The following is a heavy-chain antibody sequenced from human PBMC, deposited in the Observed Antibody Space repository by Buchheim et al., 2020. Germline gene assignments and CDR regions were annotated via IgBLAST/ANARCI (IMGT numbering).Heavy chain of an antibody. CDR1: GFTVSSYA. Sequence: EVQLLESGGGLVQPGGSLRLSCAASGFTVSSYAMSWVRQAPGEGLEWVSAVSGSGGSTYYADSVKGRFTLSRDNSKNTMYLQMNSLRAEDTAVYYCAKDLRYSSSARWFDPWGQGTL. CDR3: AKDLRYSSSARWFDP. CDR2: VSGSGGST. V-gene: IGHV3-23*01. J-gene: IGHJ5*02. D-gene: IGHD6-6*01.